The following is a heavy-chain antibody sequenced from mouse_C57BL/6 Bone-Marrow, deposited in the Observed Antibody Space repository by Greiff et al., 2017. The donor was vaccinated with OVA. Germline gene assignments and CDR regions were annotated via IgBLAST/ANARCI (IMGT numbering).Heavy chain of an antibody. J-gene: IGHJ3*01. CDR1: GYTFTSYG. Sequence: QVQLQQSGAELARPGASVKLSCKASGYTFTSYGISWVKQRTGQGLEWIGEIYPRSGNTYYNEKFKGKATLTADKSSSTAYMELRSLTSEDSAVYICARGAYYGYGGAWFAYWGQGTLVTVSA. CDR2: IYPRSGNT. D-gene: IGHD2-9*01. CDR3: ARGAYYGYGGAWFAY. V-gene: IGHV1-81*01.